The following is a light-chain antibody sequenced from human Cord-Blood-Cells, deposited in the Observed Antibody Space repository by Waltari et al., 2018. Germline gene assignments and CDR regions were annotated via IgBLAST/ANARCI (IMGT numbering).Light chain of an antibody. CDR3: SSYAGSNNLV. Sequence: QSALTQPPSASGSPGQSVPISCTGTSSYGGGYYYVSWYQQHPGKAPNLMIYEVSTRPSGVPDRFSGSKSGNTASLTVSGLQAEDEADYYCSSYAGSNNLVFGGGTKLTVL. CDR1: SSYGGGYYY. V-gene: IGLV2-8*01. CDR2: EVS. J-gene: IGLJ3*02.